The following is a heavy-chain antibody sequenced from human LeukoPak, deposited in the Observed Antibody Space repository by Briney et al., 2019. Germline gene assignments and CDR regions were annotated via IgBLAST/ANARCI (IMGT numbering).Heavy chain of an antibody. CDR3: ARDRGTQRGYYYYYMDV. CDR2: ISTSSSDI. Sequence: GGSLRLSCAASGFTFSSYTMNWVRQAPGKGLEWVSSISTSSSDIYYAASVKGRFTISKTNAKNSLYLHRTSLRAEDTAVYYCARDRGTQRGYYYYYMDVWGKGTTVTVSS. CDR1: GFTFSSYT. V-gene: IGHV3-21*01. D-gene: IGHD3-16*01. J-gene: IGHJ6*03.